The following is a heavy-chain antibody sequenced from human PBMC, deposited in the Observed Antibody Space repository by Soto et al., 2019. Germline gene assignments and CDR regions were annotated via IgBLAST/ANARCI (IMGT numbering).Heavy chain of an antibody. D-gene: IGHD3-22*01. CDR3: AKEEDSGGYKGFSFDF. V-gene: IGHV3-23*01. CDR2: ITGSGAIT. CDR1: GFTFTFYA. Sequence: GSLRLSCAASGFTFTFYAMSWVRQAPGEGLQWVSGITGSGAITYYADSVKDRFTISRDNSKNTLYLQMNSLRAEDTAVYYCAKEEDSGGYKGFSFDFWGQGALVTVSS. J-gene: IGHJ4*02.